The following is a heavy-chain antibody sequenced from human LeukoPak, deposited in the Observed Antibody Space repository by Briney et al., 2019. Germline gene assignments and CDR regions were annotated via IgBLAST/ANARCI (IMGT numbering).Heavy chain of an antibody. V-gene: IGHV1-69*04. CDR2: IIPILGIA. CDR1: GGTFSSYA. D-gene: IGHD3-22*01. Sequence: SVKVSCKASGGTFSSYAISWVRQAPGQGLEWMERIIPILGIANYAQKFQGRVTITADKSTSTAYMELSSLRSEDTAVYYCARVVDPQYYYEPNGYWFDPWGQGTLVTVSS. CDR3: ARVVDPQYYYEPNGYWFDP. J-gene: IGHJ5*02.